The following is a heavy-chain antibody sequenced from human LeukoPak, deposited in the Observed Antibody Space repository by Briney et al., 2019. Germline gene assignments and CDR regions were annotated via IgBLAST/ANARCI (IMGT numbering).Heavy chain of an antibody. CDR3: XXRYSGSYSVDY. V-gene: IGHV4-38-2*02. CDR2: MYHSGST. CDR1: GYSISSAYY. J-gene: IGHJ4*02. D-gene: IGHD1-26*01. Sequence: SETLSLTCSVSGYSISSAYYWGWIRQPPGKGLEWIGTMYHSGSTNYNPSLKSRVTISIDTSKNQFSLRLTSVTAADTAVYYXXXRYSGSYSVDYWGQGTLVTVSS.